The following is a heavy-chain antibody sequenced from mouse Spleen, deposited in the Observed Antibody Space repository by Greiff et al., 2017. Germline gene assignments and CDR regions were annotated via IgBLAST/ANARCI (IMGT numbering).Heavy chain of an antibody. V-gene: IGHV1-22*01. Sequence: EVQLQQSGPELVKPWASVKMSCKASGYTFTDYNMHWVKQSHGKSLEWIGYINPNNGGTSYNQKFKGKATLTVNKSSSTAYMELRSLTSEDSAVYYCARDYYGSSFDYWGQGTTLTVSS. CDR3: ARDYYGSSFDY. D-gene: IGHD1-1*01. CDR2: INPNNGGT. J-gene: IGHJ2*01. CDR1: GYTFTDYN.